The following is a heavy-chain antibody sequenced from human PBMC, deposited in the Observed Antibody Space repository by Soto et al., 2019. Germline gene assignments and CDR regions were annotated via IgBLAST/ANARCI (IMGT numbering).Heavy chain of an antibody. CDR3: ARARSITIFGVVGFGMDV. D-gene: IGHD3-3*01. Sequence: GESLNIYCKGSGYTFTDYWINWVRQMHGTGLEWMGRIDPRDSYTKYSPSFQGHVTISADKSISTAYLEWSSLEASDTAMYYCARARSITIFGVVGFGMDVWGQGTTVTVSS. J-gene: IGHJ6*02. CDR1: GYTFTDYW. CDR2: IDPRDSYT. V-gene: IGHV5-10-1*01.